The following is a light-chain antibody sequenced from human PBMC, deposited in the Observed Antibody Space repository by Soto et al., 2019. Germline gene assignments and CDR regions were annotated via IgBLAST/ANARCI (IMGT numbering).Light chain of an antibody. Sequence: DIQMTQSPSSLSASAGDRVTITCRASQGVGNSLDWYQQKPGKAPKRLIYEISSLQTGVPSRFSGTGSGKEFTLTISGLQPEDFATYYCLQHNSYPFTFGPGTKVDIK. CDR3: LQHNSYPFT. CDR1: QGVGNS. CDR2: EIS. J-gene: IGKJ3*01. V-gene: IGKV1-17*01.